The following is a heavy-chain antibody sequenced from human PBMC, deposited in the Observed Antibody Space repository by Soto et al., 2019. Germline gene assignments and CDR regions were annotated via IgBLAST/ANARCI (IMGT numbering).Heavy chain of an antibody. CDR1: GGSISSGGYY. Sequence: SETLSLTCTVSGGSISSGGYYWSWIRQHPGKGLEWIGHIYYSGSTYYNPSLKSRVTISVDTSKNQFSLKLSSVTAADTAVYYCARGGGYCSGGSCFVRSYNWFDPWGQGTLVTVSS. CDR3: ARGGGYCSGGSCFVRSYNWFDP. V-gene: IGHV4-31*03. CDR2: IYYSGST. J-gene: IGHJ5*02. D-gene: IGHD2-15*01.